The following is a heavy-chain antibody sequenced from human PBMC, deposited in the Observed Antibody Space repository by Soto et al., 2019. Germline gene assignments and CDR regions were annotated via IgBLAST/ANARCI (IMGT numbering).Heavy chain of an antibody. CDR2: IYYSGST. CDR1: GGSISSYY. CDR3: AGNLLWFDFDLGY. J-gene: IGHJ4*02. D-gene: IGHD3-10*01. V-gene: IGHV4-59*08. Sequence: QVQLQESGPGLVKPSETLSLTCTVSGGSISSYYWSWIRQPPGKGLEWIGYIYYSGSTNYNPSLQSRVTISVDTSKNQFSLKLSSVTAADTAVYYCAGNLLWFDFDLGYWGQGTLVTVSS.